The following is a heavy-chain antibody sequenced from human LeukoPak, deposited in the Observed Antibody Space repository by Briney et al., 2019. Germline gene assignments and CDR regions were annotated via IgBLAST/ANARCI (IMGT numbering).Heavy chain of an antibody. CDR3: AKDIFWTGSVDSNFSMDV. D-gene: IGHD3/OR15-3a*01. CDR1: GVTFDLYA. CDR2: ISGAGTVT. Sequence: GGSLTLSCAVSGVTFDLYALSWVRQAPGKGLEWVSAISGAGTVTDYADSVRGRFIISRDKSKNTLYLQMHSLRPDDTAVYYCAKDIFWTGSVDSNFSMDVWGKGTTVTLSS. J-gene: IGHJ6*03. V-gene: IGHV3-23*01.